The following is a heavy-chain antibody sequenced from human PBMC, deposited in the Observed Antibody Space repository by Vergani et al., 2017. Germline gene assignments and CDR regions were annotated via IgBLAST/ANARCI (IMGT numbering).Heavy chain of an antibody. Sequence: QVQLQQSGPGLVKPSETLSLTCTVSGGSISSYYWSWIRQPPGKGLEWSGYIYYSGSTNYNPPLKSRVTISVDTSKNQFPLKLSSVTAADTAVYYCARGEYYDSSGYYPFDYWGQGTLVTVSS. CDR1: GGSISSYY. J-gene: IGHJ4*02. V-gene: IGHV4-59*01. CDR2: IYYSGST. D-gene: IGHD3-22*01. CDR3: ARGEYYDSSGYYPFDY.